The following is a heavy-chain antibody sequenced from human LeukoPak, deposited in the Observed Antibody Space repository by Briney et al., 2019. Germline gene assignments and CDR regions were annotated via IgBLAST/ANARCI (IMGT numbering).Heavy chain of an antibody. V-gene: IGHV3-21*01. D-gene: IGHD1-26*01. CDR2: ISSSSGYI. CDR3: ARGSAWEPLYYFDY. CDR1: GFTFSIYN. J-gene: IGHJ4*02. Sequence: GGSLRLSCTGSGFTFSIYNMNWVRQAPGKGLEWVALISSSSGYIYYTDSVKGRFTISRDNAKNSLYLQMNSLRAEDTAVYYCARGSAWEPLYYFDYWGQGNLVTVSS.